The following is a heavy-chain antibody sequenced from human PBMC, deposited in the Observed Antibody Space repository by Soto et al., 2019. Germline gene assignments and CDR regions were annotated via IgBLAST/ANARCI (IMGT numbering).Heavy chain of an antibody. CDR3: ARWQLLPDD. Sequence: QVQLQESGPGLVKPSETLSLTCAVSGYSISSSNWCGWIRQPPGKGLDWIGSIYSSGSTYYNPDLKSRVTMSVDTSQNQLAMKLSSVTAVDTAVYYCARWQLLPDDWGQGTLVTVSS. V-gene: IGHV4-28*01. CDR2: IYSSGST. D-gene: IGHD2-2*01. CDR1: GYSISSSNW. J-gene: IGHJ4*02.